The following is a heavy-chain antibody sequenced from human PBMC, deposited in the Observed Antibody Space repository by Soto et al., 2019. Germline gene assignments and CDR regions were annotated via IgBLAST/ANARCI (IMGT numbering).Heavy chain of an antibody. CDR2: ISYDGSNK. J-gene: IGHJ4*02. Sequence: GGSLRLSCAASGFTFSSYAMHWVPQAPGKGLEWVAVISYDGSNKYYADSVKGRFTISRDNSKNTLYLQMNSLRAEDTAVYYCARGKIQLSNHFDYWGQGTLVTVSS. CDR3: ARGKIQLSNHFDY. D-gene: IGHD5-18*01. V-gene: IGHV3-30-3*01. CDR1: GFTFSSYA.